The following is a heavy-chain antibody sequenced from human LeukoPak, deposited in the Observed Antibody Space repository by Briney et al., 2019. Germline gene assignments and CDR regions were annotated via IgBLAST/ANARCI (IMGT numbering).Heavy chain of an antibody. J-gene: IGHJ4*02. V-gene: IGHV3-11*01. CDR1: GFIFSGYY. CDR2: ISGSGSDI. D-gene: IGHD2-15*01. CDR3: GKHAGRTRSDD. Sequence: GGSLRLSCATSGFIFSGYYMSWIRQAPGKGLEGVSYISGSGSDISYADSLKGRFTISRDNAKDSLYLEMNSLGDEDTAVYYCGKHAGRTRSDDWGRGTLVTVSS.